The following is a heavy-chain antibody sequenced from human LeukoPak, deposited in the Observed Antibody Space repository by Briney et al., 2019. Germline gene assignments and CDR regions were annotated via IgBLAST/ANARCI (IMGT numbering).Heavy chain of an antibody. D-gene: IGHD3-22*01. CDR3: ARVLNDRRFGY. CDR2: IKQDGSEK. Sequence: GGSLRLSCAASGFTFSNYWMSWVRQAPGKGLEWVANIKQDGSEKYYVDSVKGRFTISRDNAKNSLYLQMNSLRAEDTAVYYCARVLNDRRFGYWGQGTLVTVSS. J-gene: IGHJ4*02. V-gene: IGHV3-7*01. CDR1: GFTFSNYW.